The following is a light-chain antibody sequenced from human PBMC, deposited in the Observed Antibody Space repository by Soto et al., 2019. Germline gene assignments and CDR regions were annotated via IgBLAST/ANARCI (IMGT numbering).Light chain of an antibody. CDR1: QSVNTD. CDR3: QQYYDWPRT. Sequence: EKVMSQSPATLSVSPGERATLSCRASQSVNTDLAWYQQKPGQAPRLLIYGAASRATTVPARFSGGGSGTEFTLTISSLQSEDCAVYYCQQYYDWPRTLGRGTKVDI. V-gene: IGKV3-15*01. CDR2: GAA. J-gene: IGKJ1*01.